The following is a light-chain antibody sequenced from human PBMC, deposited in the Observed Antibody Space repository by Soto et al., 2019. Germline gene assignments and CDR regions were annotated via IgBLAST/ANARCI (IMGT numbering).Light chain of an antibody. CDR1: SSNIGSNT. CDR3: ATWDDSLNVV. J-gene: IGLJ3*02. V-gene: IGLV1-44*01. Sequence: QSVLTQSPSASGTPGQRVSISCSGSSSNIGSNTVSWYQHVPGTAPKLLIYSNDQRPSAVPGRFSGSKSGSSASLAISGLQSADEAYYYCATWDDSLNVVFGGGTKLTVL. CDR2: SND.